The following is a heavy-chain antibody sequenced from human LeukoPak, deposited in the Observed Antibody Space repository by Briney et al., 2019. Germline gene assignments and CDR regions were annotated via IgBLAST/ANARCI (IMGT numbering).Heavy chain of an antibody. J-gene: IGHJ6*03. CDR2: INHSGST. V-gene: IGHV4-34*01. CDR3: ARVFMWSQPACYYYYYMDV. CDR1: GGPFSGYY. Sequence: SETLSLTCAVYGGPFSGYYWSWIRQTPGKGLERIGEINHSGSTNYNPSLKSRVTTSVDTFTNQFSLKLSSVTAADAAVYYCARVFMWSQPACYYYYYMDVWGKGTTVTVSS. D-gene: IGHD2-21*01.